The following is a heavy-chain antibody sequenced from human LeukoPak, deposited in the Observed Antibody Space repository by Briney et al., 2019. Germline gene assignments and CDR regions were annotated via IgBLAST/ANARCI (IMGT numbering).Heavy chain of an antibody. CDR3: ARSSGSDY. D-gene: IGHD6-19*01. CDR1: FTSYX. Sequence: FTSYXXXXXXXXXXQGLEWMGWINTNTGNPTYAQGFTGRFVFSLDTSVSTAYLQISSLKAEDTAVYYCARSSGSDYWGQGTLVTVSS. CDR2: INTNTGNP. V-gene: IGHV7-4-1*02. J-gene: IGHJ4*02.